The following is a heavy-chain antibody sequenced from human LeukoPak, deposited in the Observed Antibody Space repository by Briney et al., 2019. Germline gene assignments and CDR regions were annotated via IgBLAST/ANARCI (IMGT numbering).Heavy chain of an antibody. CDR3: ARDRWLHGYFDL. D-gene: IGHD5-24*01. Sequence: SETLSLTCTVSGGSISSYYWSWIRQPPGKGLEWIGYIYYSGSTNYNPSLKSRVTISVDTSKNQFSLKLSSVTAADTAVYYCARDRWLHGYFDLWGRGTLVTVSS. V-gene: IGHV4-59*12. CDR1: GGSISSYY. CDR2: IYYSGST. J-gene: IGHJ2*01.